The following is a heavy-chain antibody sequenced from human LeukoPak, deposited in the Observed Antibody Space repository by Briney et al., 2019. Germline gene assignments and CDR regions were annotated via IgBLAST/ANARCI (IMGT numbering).Heavy chain of an antibody. CDR2: IYYSGST. V-gene: IGHV4-39*07. Sequence: PSETLSLTCTVSGGSISSSSYYWGWIRQPPGRGLEWVGSIYYSGSTYNNPSLKSRVTISVDTSKNQFSLKLSSVTAADTAVYYCAREPRHPGRYYGSGSSSRNWFDPWGQGTLVTVSS. CDR1: GGSISSSSYY. CDR3: AREPRHPGRYYGSGSSSRNWFDP. D-gene: IGHD3-10*01. J-gene: IGHJ5*02.